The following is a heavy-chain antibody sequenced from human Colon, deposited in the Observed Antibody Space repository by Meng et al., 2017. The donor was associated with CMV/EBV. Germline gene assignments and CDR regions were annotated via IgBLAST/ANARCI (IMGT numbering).Heavy chain of an antibody. J-gene: IGHJ5*02. Sequence: SETLSLTCNVSGGSVRSTNHYWTWIRQRPGKAREWIGYVYYSGSTNYNPSLKSRVTISVDTSNNQFSLKLTSVSAADTAVYYCARAEIQLWSTGHWFDPWGQGTLVTVSS. D-gene: IGHD5-18*01. V-gene: IGHV4-61*01. CDR1: GGSVRSTNHY. CDR3: ARAEIQLWSTGHWFDP. CDR2: VYYSGST.